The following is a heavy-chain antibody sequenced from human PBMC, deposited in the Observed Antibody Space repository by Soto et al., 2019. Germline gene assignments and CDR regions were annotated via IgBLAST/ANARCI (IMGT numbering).Heavy chain of an antibody. CDR3: ARTAAAGKYYYGMDV. Sequence: EVQLVQSGAEVKKPGESLKISCKGSGYSFTSYWIGWVRQMPGKGLELMGIIYPGDSDTRYSTCFQGQVTISAHKYISPAYLQWSSMKASDTAMYYCARTAAAGKYYYGMDVWGQGTTVTVSS. CDR2: IYPGDSDT. CDR1: GYSFTSYW. J-gene: IGHJ6*02. V-gene: IGHV5-51*01. D-gene: IGHD6-13*01.